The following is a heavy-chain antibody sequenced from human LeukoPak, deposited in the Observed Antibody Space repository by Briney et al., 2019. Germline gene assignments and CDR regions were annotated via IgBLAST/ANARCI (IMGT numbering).Heavy chain of an antibody. J-gene: IGHJ5*02. Sequence: ASVKVSCKASGYTFTSYGISWVRQAPGQGVEWMGWISAYNGNTNYAQKLQGRVTMTTDTSTSTAYMELRSLRSDDTAVYYCARDQVSSSWDKGNWFDPWGQGTLVTVSS. V-gene: IGHV1-18*01. CDR2: ISAYNGNT. D-gene: IGHD6-13*01. CDR3: ARDQVSSSWDKGNWFDP. CDR1: GYTFTSYG.